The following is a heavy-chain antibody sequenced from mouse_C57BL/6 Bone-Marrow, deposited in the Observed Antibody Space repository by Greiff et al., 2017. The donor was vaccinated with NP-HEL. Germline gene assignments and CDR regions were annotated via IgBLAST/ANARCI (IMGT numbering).Heavy chain of an antibody. V-gene: IGHV1-81*01. Sequence: VQVVESGAELARPGASVKLSCKASGYTFTSYGISWVKQRTGQGLEWIGEIYPRSGNTYYNEKFKGKATLTADKSSSTAYMELRSLTSEDSAVYFCARRDYGSSRYYFDYWGQGTTLTVSS. D-gene: IGHD1-1*01. CDR2: IYPRSGNT. CDR1: GYTFTSYG. CDR3: ARRDYGSSRYYFDY. J-gene: IGHJ2*01.